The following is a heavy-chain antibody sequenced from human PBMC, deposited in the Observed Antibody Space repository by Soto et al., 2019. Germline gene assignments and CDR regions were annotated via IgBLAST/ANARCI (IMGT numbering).Heavy chain of an antibody. CDR1: GGSFSGYY. J-gene: IGHJ6*02. CDR3: ARGDQYQPTYNSYYYSGMDV. CDR2: INHSGST. Sequence: QVQLQQWGAGLLKPSETLSLTCAVYGGSFSGYYWSWIRQPPGKGLEWIGEINHSGSTNYNPSLKSRVTISVDTSKNQFSLKLSSVTAADTAVYYCARGDQYQPTYNSYYYSGMDVWGQGTTVTVSS. V-gene: IGHV4-34*01. D-gene: IGHD2-2*01.